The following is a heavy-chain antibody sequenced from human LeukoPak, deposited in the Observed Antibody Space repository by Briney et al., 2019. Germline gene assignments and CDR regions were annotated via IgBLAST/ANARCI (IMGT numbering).Heavy chain of an antibody. CDR3: ARPSCSGGTCFDY. CDR2: IKPDGSGK. Sequence: GGSLTLSCAASGFTFSSHWMSWVRQAPGKGPEWVAHIKPDGSGKYYVDSMEGRFSISRDNAKNSLFLQMSSLRAEDTAVYYCARPSCSGGTCFDYWGHGVLVTVSS. V-gene: IGHV3-7*03. D-gene: IGHD2-15*01. CDR1: GFTFSSHW. J-gene: IGHJ4*01.